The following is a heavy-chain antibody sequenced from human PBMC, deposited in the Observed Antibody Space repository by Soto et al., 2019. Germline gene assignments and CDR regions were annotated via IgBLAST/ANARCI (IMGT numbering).Heavy chain of an antibody. J-gene: IGHJ5*02. D-gene: IGHD3-3*01. CDR1: GDSFRGSSFY. CDR2: AFYSGST. V-gene: IGHV4-39*01. CDR3: ATRITVFGLLIPPFDP. Sequence: SETLSLTCTVSGDSFRGSSFYWGWVRQSPGTGLEWIGSAFYSGSTHYNPSLKSRVSMSVDTSKNQFSLKLSLVTAADTAVYYCATRITVFGLLIPPFDPWGQGTQVTVSS.